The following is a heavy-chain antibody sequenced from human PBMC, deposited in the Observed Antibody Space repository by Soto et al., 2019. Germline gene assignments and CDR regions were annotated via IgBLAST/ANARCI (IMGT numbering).Heavy chain of an antibody. CDR1: GGSISSGGYY. CDR3: ARVPRGYSYGFPANFDY. V-gene: IGHV4-31*03. CDR2: IYYSGST. J-gene: IGHJ4*02. D-gene: IGHD5-18*01. Sequence: QVQLQESGPGLVKPSQTLSLTCTVSGGSISSGGYYWSWIRQHPGKGLEWIGYIYYSGSTYYNPALKSRVTISVDTSKTQFSLKLSSVTAADTAVYYCARVPRGYSYGFPANFDYWGQGTLVTVSS.